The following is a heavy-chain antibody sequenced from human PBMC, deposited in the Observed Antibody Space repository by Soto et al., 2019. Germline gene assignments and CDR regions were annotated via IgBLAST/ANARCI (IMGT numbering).Heavy chain of an antibody. Sequence: GGSLRLSCAASGFTFSSYSMNWVRQAPGKGLEWVSYISSSTTTIYYADSLKGRFTISRDNAKNSLFLQMNSLRDEDTAVYYCARDGEYGTNYYGLDVWGQGTTVTVS. D-gene: IGHD3-10*01. J-gene: IGHJ6*02. CDR1: GFTFSSYS. V-gene: IGHV3-48*02. CDR3: ARDGEYGTNYYGLDV. CDR2: ISSSTTTI.